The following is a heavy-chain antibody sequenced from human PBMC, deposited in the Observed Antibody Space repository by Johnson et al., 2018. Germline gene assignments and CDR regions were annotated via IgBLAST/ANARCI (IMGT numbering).Heavy chain of an antibody. CDR3: AKDQYSSTWGMDV. J-gene: IGHJ6*02. CDR2: ISWDGGST. CDR1: GFTFDDYT. V-gene: IGHV3-43*01. Sequence: VQLVESGGVVVQPGGSLRLSCAASGFTFDDYTMHWVRQAPGKGLEWVSLISWDGGSTYYADSVKGRFPISRDKSKNSLYLQMNSLRTEDTALYYCAKDQYSSTWGMDVWGQGTTVTVSS. D-gene: IGHD6-13*01.